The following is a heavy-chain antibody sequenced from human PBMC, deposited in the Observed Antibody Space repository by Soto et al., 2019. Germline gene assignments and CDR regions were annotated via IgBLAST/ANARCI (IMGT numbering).Heavy chain of an antibody. V-gene: IGHV1-3*01. CDR3: ARDRGLRFLEWLSKTGFDP. J-gene: IGHJ5*02. Sequence: QVQLVQSGAEVKKPGASVKVSCKASGYTFTSYAMHWVRQVPGQRLEWMGWINAGNGNTKYSQKFQGRVTITRDTSATTAYMELSSLRSEDTAVYYCARDRGLRFLEWLSKTGFDPWGQGTLVTVSS. CDR1: GYTFTSYA. CDR2: INAGNGNT. D-gene: IGHD3-3*01.